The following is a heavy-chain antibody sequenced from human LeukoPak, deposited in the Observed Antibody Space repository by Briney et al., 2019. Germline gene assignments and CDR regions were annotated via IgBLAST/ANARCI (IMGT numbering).Heavy chain of an antibody. CDR1: GGSFSGYY. CDR2: IYHSGST. V-gene: IGHV4-38-2*01. Sequence: SETLSLTCAVYGGSFSGYYWGWIRQPPGKGLEWIGSIYHSGSTYYNPSLKSRVTISVDTSKNQFSLKLSSVTAADTAVYYCARATYYYDSSGYWTLEFDFDIWGQGTMVTVSS. CDR3: ARATYYYDSSGYWTLEFDFDI. J-gene: IGHJ3*02. D-gene: IGHD3-22*01.